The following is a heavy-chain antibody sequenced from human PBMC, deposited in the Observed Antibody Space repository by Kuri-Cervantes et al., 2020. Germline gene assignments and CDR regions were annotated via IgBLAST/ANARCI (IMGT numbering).Heavy chain of an antibody. CDR1: GFTFSIYS. V-gene: IGHV3-21*01. D-gene: IGHD3-22*01. CDR2: ISSSSSYI. Sequence: GGSLRLSCAASGFTFSIYSMNWVRQAPGKGLEWASSISSSSSYIYYADSVKGRFTISRDNAKNSLYLQMNSLRAEDTAVYYCARASRLGDYDSSGYYWYFDLWGRGTLVTVSS. CDR3: ARASRLGDYDSSGYYWYFDL. J-gene: IGHJ2*01.